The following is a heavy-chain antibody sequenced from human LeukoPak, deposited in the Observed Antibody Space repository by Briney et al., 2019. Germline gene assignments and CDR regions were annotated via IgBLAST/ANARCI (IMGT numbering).Heavy chain of an antibody. Sequence: SETLSLTCAVYGGSFSGYYWSWIRQPPGKGLEWIGEINHSGSTNYNPSLKSRVTISVGTSKNQFSLKLSSVTAADAAVYYCARGRGMDVWGQGTTVTVSS. CDR1: GGSFSGYY. J-gene: IGHJ6*02. CDR3: ARGRGMDV. V-gene: IGHV4-34*01. CDR2: INHSGST.